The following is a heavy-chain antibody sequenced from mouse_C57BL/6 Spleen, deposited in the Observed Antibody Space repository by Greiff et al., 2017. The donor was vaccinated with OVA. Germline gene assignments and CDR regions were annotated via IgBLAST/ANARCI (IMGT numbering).Heavy chain of an antibody. CDR2: FYPGSGSI. V-gene: IGHV1-62-2*01. CDR3: ARPNYGSSYFDY. D-gene: IGHD1-1*01. Sequence: QVHVKQSGAELVKPGASVKLSCKASGYTFTEYTIHWVKQRSGQGLEWIGWFYPGSGSIKYNEKFKDKATLTADKSSSTVYMELSRLTSEDSAVYFCARPNYGSSYFDYWGQGTTLTVSS. CDR1: GYTFTEYT. J-gene: IGHJ2*01.